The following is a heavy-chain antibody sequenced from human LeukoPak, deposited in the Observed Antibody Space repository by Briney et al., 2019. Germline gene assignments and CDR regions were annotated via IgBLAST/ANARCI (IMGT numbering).Heavy chain of an antibody. CDR1: GFTFSDYW. CDR2: IRQDDSEK. D-gene: IGHD4-23*01. V-gene: IGHV3-7*01. Sequence: PGGSLRLSCSASGFTFSDYWMMWVRQAPGKGLEWVDNIRQDDSEKNYVDSVKGRFTISRDNAKFSLYLQMNSLRAEDTAIYYCATDRKVGTWDPRFNYWGQGTLVTVSS. CDR3: ATDRKVGTWDPRFNY. J-gene: IGHJ4*02.